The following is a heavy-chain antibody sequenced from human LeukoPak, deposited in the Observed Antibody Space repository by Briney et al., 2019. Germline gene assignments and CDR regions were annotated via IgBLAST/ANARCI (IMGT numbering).Heavy chain of an antibody. CDR1: GGSFSDYY. V-gene: IGHV4-34*01. Sequence: SETLSLTCAVYGGSFSDYYWSWIRQPPGKGLEWVGEINQSESNNYNPSLKSRVTISVATSKNQFSLKLSSVTAADTAVYYCAREEVVPAARRWFDPWGQGTLVTVCS. CDR2: INQSESN. D-gene: IGHD2-2*01. J-gene: IGHJ5*02. CDR3: AREEVVPAARRWFDP.